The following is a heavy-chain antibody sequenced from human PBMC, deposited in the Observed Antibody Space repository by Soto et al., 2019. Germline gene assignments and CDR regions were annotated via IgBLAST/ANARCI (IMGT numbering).Heavy chain of an antibody. V-gene: IGHV4-4*07. D-gene: IGHD3-3*01. CDR2: IYSNGST. Sequence: SETLSLTCTVSGGSISTYYWSWIRQPAGKGLEWIGRIYSNGSTYCNPSLKSRLTMSLDTSSKRFSLRLNSVTAADTAVYYCAKSHRGITIFGVASSFDYWGQGTLVTVSS. CDR3: AKSHRGITIFGVASSFDY. CDR1: GGSISTYY. J-gene: IGHJ4*02.